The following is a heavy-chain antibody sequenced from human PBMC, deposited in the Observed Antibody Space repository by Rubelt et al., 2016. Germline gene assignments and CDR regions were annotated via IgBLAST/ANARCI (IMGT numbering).Heavy chain of an antibody. V-gene: IGHV4-34*01. D-gene: IGHD6-19*01. CDR2: INHSGST. J-gene: IGHJ4*02. CDR1: GGSFSGYY. Sequence: QVQLQQWGAGLLKPSETLSLTCAVYGGSFSGYYWSWIRQPPGKGLEWLGAINHSGSTNYNPSLKRRVTIAVDTSKNQFSLKLSSVTAADTAVYYCARVSGWYRAPGQDFDYWGQGTLVTVSS. CDR3: ARVSGWYRAPGQDFDY.